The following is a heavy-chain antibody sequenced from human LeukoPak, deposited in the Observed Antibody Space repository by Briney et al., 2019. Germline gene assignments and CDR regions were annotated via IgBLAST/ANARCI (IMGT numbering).Heavy chain of an antibody. CDR2: TYYRSKWYN. CDR3: AREGKGATRGKTVDY. J-gene: IGHJ4*02. Sequence: SQTLSLTCGISGDSVSSNSAAWNWIRQSPSRGLEWLGRTYYRSKWYNDYAVSVKSRITINPDTSKNQFSLRLNSVTPEDTAVYYCAREGKGATRGKTVDYWGQGTLVTVSS. CDR1: GDSVSSNSAA. V-gene: IGHV6-1*01. D-gene: IGHD1-26*01.